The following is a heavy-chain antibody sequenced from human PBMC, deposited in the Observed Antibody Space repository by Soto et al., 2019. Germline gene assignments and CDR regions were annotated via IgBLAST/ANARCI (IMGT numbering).Heavy chain of an antibody. J-gene: IGHJ4*02. Sequence: SETLSLTCTVSGGSISNYYWSWIRQPPGKGLEWIGYIYYSGSTNYNPSLKSRVTISVDTSKNQFSLKLSSVTAADTAVYYCAREIYGDYIDYWGQGTLVTVSS. CDR2: IYYSGST. D-gene: IGHD4-17*01. CDR1: GGSISNYY. V-gene: IGHV4-59*01. CDR3: AREIYGDYIDY.